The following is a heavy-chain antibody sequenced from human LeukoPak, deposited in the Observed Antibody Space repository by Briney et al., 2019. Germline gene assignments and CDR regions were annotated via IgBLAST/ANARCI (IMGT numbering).Heavy chain of an antibody. CDR2: INSDGSST. D-gene: IGHD3-22*01. Sequence: GGSLRLSCAASGFTFSSYWMRWVRQAPGKGLVWVSRINSDGSSTSYADSVKGRFSISRDNAKNTLYLQMNSLRAEDTAVYYCARETYTSGYYVDYWGQGTLVTVSS. CDR3: ARETYTSGYYVDY. V-gene: IGHV3-74*01. J-gene: IGHJ4*02. CDR1: GFTFSSYW.